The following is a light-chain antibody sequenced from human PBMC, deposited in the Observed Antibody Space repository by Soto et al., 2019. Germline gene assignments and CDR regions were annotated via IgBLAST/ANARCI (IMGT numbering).Light chain of an antibody. CDR3: QQYGSSPMYT. J-gene: IGKJ2*01. V-gene: IGKV3-20*01. CDR2: GAS. CDR1: QSVSSSY. Sequence: EIVLTHSPGTLSLSPGERATLSCRASQSVSSSYFAWYQQKPGQAPRLLIYGASGRATGIPDRFSGSGSGTDFTLTISRLEPEDFAVYYCQQYGSSPMYTFGQGTKLEIK.